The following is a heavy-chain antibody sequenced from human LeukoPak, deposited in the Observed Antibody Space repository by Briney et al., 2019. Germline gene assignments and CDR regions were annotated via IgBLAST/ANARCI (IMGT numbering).Heavy chain of an antibody. J-gene: IGHJ6*03. CDR3: ARAPYSSSWTYYYYMDV. CDR1: GFTFSSYG. Sequence: GGSLRLSCAASGFTFSSYGMHWVRQAPGKGLEWVAVIWYDGSNKYYADSVKGRFTISRDNSKNTLYLQMNSLRAEDTAVSYCARAPYSSSWTYYYYMDVWGKGTTVTVSS. D-gene: IGHD6-13*01. V-gene: IGHV3-33*01. CDR2: IWYDGSNK.